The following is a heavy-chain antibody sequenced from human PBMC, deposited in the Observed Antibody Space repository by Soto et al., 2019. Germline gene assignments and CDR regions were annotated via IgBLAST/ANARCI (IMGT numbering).Heavy chain of an antibody. CDR2: IYYSGST. D-gene: IGHD5-18*01. CDR3: ASGKSWSLQQLWDLYYYYGMDV. J-gene: IGHJ6*02. Sequence: QLQLQESGPGLVKPSETLSLTCTVSGGSISSSSYYWGWIRQPPGKGLEWIGSIYYSGSTYYNPSLKSRVTISVDTSKNQFSLKLSSVTAADTAVYYCASGKSWSLQQLWDLYYYYGMDVWGQGTTVTVSS. CDR1: GGSISSSSYY. V-gene: IGHV4-39*01.